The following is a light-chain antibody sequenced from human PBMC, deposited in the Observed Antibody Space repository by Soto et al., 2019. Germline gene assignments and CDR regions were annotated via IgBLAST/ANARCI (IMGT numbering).Light chain of an antibody. V-gene: IGKV1-5*01. CDR3: QQYNNYPWT. CDR2: DVS. Sequence: DIQMTQSPPTLSASVGDRVTITCRASQSISSWLAWYQQRPGKAPNLLIYDVSSLESGVPSRFSGSGSGTEFTLTISSLQPDDFATYYCQQYNNYPWTFGQGTKVDMK. CDR1: QSISSW. J-gene: IGKJ1*01.